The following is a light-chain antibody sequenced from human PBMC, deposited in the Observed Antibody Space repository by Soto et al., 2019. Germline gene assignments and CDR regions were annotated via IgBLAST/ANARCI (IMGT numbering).Light chain of an antibody. CDR2: RAS. CDR3: QQYNKWPIT. CDR1: QSVGSL. Sequence: EIVLTQSPATLSVSPGEGATLSCRASQSVGSLLAWYQQKPGQAPRLLIYRASSRATGISGSFSGSGSGTEFTLTIPSLQSEDFGVYYCQQYNKWPITFGQGTRREIK. J-gene: IGKJ5*01. V-gene: IGKV3-15*01.